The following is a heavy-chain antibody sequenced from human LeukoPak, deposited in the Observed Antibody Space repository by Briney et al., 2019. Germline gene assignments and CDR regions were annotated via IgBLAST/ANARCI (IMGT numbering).Heavy chain of an antibody. CDR2: IYTSGST. D-gene: IGHD1-14*01. Sequence: SETLSLTCTVSGGSISSYYWSWIRQPAGKGLEWIGRIYTSGSTNHNPSLRSRVTMSVDTSKNQFSLRLRSVTAADTALYYCARGIATITQDSFDIWGLGTMVTVSS. V-gene: IGHV4-4*07. CDR3: ARGIATITQDSFDI. J-gene: IGHJ3*02. CDR1: GGSISSYY.